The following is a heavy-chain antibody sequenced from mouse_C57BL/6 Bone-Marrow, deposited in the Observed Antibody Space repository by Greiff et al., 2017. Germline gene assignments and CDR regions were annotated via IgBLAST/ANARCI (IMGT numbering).Heavy chain of an antibody. CDR3: ARLSPLDY. V-gene: IGHV1-59*01. J-gene: IGHJ2*01. Sequence: QVQLQQPGAELVRPGTSVKLSCKASGYTFTSYWMHWVKQRPGQGLEWIGVIDPSDSYTNYNQKFKGKATLTVDTSSSTAYMQLSSLTAEDSAVYYCARLSPLDYWGQGTTRTVSS. CDR2: IDPSDSYT. CDR1: GYTFTSYW.